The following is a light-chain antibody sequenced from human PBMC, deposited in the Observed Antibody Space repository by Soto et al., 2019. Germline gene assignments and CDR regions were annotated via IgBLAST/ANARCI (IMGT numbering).Light chain of an antibody. Sequence: ILMTHSPATLSESPGEGSTLNFRARQRINSNLAWYQHKPGQAPRLLIYGASTRATGIPARFSGSGSGTEFTLTISSLQSEDFAVYYCQQYHNWWTFGQGTKV. J-gene: IGKJ1*01. CDR3: QQYHNWWT. CDR2: GAS. V-gene: IGKV3-15*01. CDR1: QRINSN.